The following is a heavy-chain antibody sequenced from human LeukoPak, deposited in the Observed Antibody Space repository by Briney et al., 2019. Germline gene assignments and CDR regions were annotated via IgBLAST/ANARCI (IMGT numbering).Heavy chain of an antibody. CDR3: ASAQPSYDFWSGYYHNYFDY. V-gene: IGHV4-39*01. J-gene: IGHJ4*02. D-gene: IGHD3-3*01. Sequence: PSETLSLTCTVSGGSISSSSYYWGWIRQPPGKGLVWIGSIYYSGSTYYNPSLKSRVTISVDTSKNQFSLKLSSVTAADTAVYYCASAQPSYDFWSGYYHNYFDYWGQGTLVTVSS. CDR1: GGSISSSSYY. CDR2: IYYSGST.